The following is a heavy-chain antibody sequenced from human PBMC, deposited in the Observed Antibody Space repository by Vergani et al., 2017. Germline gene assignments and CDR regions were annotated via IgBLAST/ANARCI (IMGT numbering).Heavy chain of an antibody. CDR2: IQFDGSNQ. V-gene: IGHV3-30*02. CDR1: GFTLSNYD. Sequence: QVQLVESGGGVVQRGGSLRLSCATSGFTLSNYDMQWIRQGPGKGLEFVAFIQFDGSNQYYADSVKGRFTLSRDFSKNTLYLQMNSLGTDDTATYYCAKHFRGWCMDYWGQGTQVIVSS. D-gene: IGHD2-8*01. J-gene: IGHJ4*02. CDR3: AKHFRGWCMDY.